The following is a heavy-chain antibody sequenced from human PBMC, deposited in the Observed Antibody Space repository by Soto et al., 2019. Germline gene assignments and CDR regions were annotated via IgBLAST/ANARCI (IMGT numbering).Heavy chain of an antibody. CDR1: GFSLTTTGVG. CDR3: AHRLRGDYNY. CDR2: IYWDDDK. J-gene: IGHJ4*02. D-gene: IGHD4-17*01. V-gene: IGHV2-5*02. Sequence: QITLKESGPTLVKPTQTLTLTCTFSGFSLTTTGVGVGWIRQPPGKAPEWLAVIYWDDDKRYTPSLRSRLTITKATSKNQVVLTMTNMDPLDTATYYCAHRLRGDYNYWGQGTLVTVSS.